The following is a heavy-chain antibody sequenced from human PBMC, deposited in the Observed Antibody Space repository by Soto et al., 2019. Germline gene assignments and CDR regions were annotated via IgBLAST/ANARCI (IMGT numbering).Heavy chain of an antibody. D-gene: IGHD3-16*02. V-gene: IGHV4-39*07. CDR1: GGSISSSGYY. J-gene: IGHJ4*02. CDR3: ASGASTFGGVIVNY. CDR2: IYYSGST. Sequence: SETLSLTCTVSGGSISSSGYYCSCIRQPPGKGLEWIGSIYYSGSTYYNPSLKSRVTISVDTSKNQFSLKLSSVTAADTAVYYCASGASTFGGVIVNYWGQGTLVTVSS.